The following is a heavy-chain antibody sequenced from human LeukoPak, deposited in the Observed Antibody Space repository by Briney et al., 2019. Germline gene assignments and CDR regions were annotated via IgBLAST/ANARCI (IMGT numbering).Heavy chain of an antibody. CDR3: AREYYYDSRAPGAFDI. Sequence: PGGSLRLSCAASGFIFSSYSINWVRQAPGKGLEWVSSISSSGSYIYYGDSVKGRFTISRDNAKNSLYLQMNSLRAEDTAVYYCAREYYYDSRAPGAFDIWGQGTMVTVSS. CDR1: GFIFSSYS. V-gene: IGHV3-21*01. J-gene: IGHJ3*02. CDR2: ISSSGSYI. D-gene: IGHD3-22*01.